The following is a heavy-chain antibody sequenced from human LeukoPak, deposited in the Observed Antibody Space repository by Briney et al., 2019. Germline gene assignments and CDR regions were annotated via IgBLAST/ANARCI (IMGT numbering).Heavy chain of an antibody. Sequence: GGTLRLSCAASGFTFSSYTMSWVRQAPGKGLEWVAAISGSGGTTYYTDSVKGRFTISRDHSKNTLYLQMNSLRAEDTAVYYCARPYSSGWDNWFDPWGQGTLVTVSS. CDR1: GFTFSSYT. V-gene: IGHV3-23*01. D-gene: IGHD6-19*01. J-gene: IGHJ5*02. CDR3: ARPYSSGWDNWFDP. CDR2: ISGSGGTT.